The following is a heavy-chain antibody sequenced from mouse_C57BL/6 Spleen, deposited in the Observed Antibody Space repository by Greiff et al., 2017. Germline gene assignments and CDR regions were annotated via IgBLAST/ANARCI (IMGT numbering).Heavy chain of an antibody. CDR3: ARSANSSDDAMDY. J-gene: IGHJ4*01. CDR2: IYPRSGNT. Sequence: VQLQESGAELARPGASVKLSCKASGYTFTSYGISWVKQRTGQGLEWIGEIYPRSGNTYYNEKFKGKATLTADKSSSTAYMELRSLTSEDSAVYFCARSANSSDDAMDYWGQGTSVTVSS. D-gene: IGHD3-2*02. CDR1: GYTFTSYG. V-gene: IGHV1-81*01.